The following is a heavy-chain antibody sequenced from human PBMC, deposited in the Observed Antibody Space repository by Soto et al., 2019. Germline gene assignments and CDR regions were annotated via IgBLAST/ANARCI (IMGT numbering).Heavy chain of an antibody. V-gene: IGHV3-15*04. Sequence: DVLLVESGGGLVEPGGSLTLSCVASGFTFSKAFLSWVRQAPGKGLEWVGQIGGNTESGTTKYPAAVRGRFTISRDASKNTMYLQMNSLEFETTAVYYCTGSRGYSNSHHLFDPWGQGTPVIVSS. CDR1: GFTFSKAF. D-gene: IGHD5-12*01. CDR3: TGSRGYSNSHHLFDP. J-gene: IGHJ5*02. CDR2: IGGNTESGTT.